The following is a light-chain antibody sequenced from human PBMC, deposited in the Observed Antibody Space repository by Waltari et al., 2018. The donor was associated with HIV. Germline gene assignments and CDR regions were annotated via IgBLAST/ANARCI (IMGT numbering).Light chain of an antibody. CDR3: QQYYSPPLT. V-gene: IGKV4-1*01. J-gene: IGKJ1*01. CDR2: WAS. Sequence: DIVMTQSPDSLAVSLGERATINCKSSQSVLYSSNNKSYLAWYQQKPGQSPKLLIYWASTRESGVPDRFSGSGSGTDFTLTIISLQAEDVAVYYCQQYYSPPLTFGQGTKVEIK. CDR1: QSVLYSSNNKSY.